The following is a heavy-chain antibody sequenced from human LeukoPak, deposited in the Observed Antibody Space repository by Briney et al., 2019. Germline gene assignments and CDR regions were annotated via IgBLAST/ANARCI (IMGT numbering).Heavy chain of an antibody. CDR1: GYSISSGYY. CDR2: IYHNGST. CDR3: ASVRRGFGESSKYYSYYYMDV. D-gene: IGHD3-10*01. J-gene: IGHJ6*03. V-gene: IGHV4-38-2*02. Sequence: SETLSLTCSVSGYSISSGYYWGWIRQPPGKGLEWIGSIYHNGSTYYNSSLKSRVTISVDTSKNQFSLKLSAVTAADTAVYFCASVRRGFGESSKYYSYYYMDVWGNGTTVTISS.